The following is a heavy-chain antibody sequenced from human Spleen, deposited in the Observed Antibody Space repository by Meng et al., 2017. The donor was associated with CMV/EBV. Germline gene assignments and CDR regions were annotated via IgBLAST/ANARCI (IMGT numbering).Heavy chain of an antibody. J-gene: IGHJ4*02. V-gene: IGHV1-2*02. CDR2: INPNTGAT. CDR3: ARDSDSSGSYGDYFDF. D-gene: IGHD3-10*01. Sequence: ASVKVSCKASGYTFTGYYMHWVRQAPGQGLEWMGYINPNTGATKYAQNFQGRVTMTRDTSINTAYMDLSGLRSDDTAVYYCARDSDSSGSYGDYFDFWGQGTLVTVSS. CDR1: GYTFTGYY.